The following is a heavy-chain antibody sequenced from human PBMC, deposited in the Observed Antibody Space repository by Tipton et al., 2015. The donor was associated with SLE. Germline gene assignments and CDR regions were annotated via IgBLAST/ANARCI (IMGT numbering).Heavy chain of an antibody. J-gene: IGHJ3*02. CDR3: AQAHLWGSYRYASDI. D-gene: IGHD3-16*02. V-gene: IGHV4-30-4*08. CDR1: GDSISNGDDY. Sequence: TLSLTCTVSGDSISNGDDYWSWIRQPPGKGLEWIGNIYYGGGTYYNPSLKSRVTISVDTSKNQFSLKLSSVTAADTAVYYCAQAHLWGSYRYASDIWGQGTMVTVSS. CDR2: IYYGGGT.